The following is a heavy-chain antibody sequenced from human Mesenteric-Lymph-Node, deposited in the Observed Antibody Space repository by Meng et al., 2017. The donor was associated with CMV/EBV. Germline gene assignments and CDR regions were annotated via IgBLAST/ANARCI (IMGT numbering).Heavy chain of an antibody. CDR2: ISSSSSYI. CDR1: GFTFSSYS. CDR3: ARDGYSSSSGLSF. V-gene: IGHV3-21*01. J-gene: IGHJ4*02. Sequence: GGSLRLSCAASGFTFSSYSMNWVRQAPGKGLEWVSSISSSSSYIYYADSVKGRFTISRDNAKNSLYLQMNSLRAEDTAVYYCARDGYSSSSGLSFWGQGTLVTVSS. D-gene: IGHD6-6*01.